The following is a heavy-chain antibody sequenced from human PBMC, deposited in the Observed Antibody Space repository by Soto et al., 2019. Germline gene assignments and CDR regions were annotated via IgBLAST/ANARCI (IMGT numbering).Heavy chain of an antibody. Sequence: VGSLRLSCAASGFTFSSYSMNWVRQAPGKGLEWVSSISSSSYIYYADSVKGRFTISRDNAKNSLYLQMNSLRAEDTAVYYCARDTVGWFDPWGQGTLVTVSS. CDR3: ARDTVGWFDP. CDR2: ISSSSYI. D-gene: IGHD4-4*01. V-gene: IGHV3-21*01. J-gene: IGHJ5*02. CDR1: GFTFSSYS.